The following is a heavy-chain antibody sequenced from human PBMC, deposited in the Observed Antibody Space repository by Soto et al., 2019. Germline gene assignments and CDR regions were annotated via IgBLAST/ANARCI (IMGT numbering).Heavy chain of an antibody. V-gene: IGHV4-31*03. Sequence: QVQLQESGPGLVKPSQTLSLTCTVSGGSMSSGGYYWSWIRQHPGKGLEWIGYIYYSGSTYYNPSLKSRVTISVDTSKNQFSLKLSSVTAADTAVYYCARGGSSSWSRFDPWGQGTLVTVSS. J-gene: IGHJ5*02. CDR1: GGSMSSGGYY. CDR2: IYYSGST. D-gene: IGHD6-13*01. CDR3: ARGGSSSWSRFDP.